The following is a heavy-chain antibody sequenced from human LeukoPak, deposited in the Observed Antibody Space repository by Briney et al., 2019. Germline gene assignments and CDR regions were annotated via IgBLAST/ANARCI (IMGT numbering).Heavy chain of an antibody. V-gene: IGHV3-30*02. D-gene: IGHD2-15*01. J-gene: IGHJ4*02. CDR3: AKLRYCSGGSCYALDY. Sequence: PGGSLRLSCAASGFTFSSYGMHWVRQAPGKGLEWVAFIRYDGSNKYYADSVKGRFTISRDNSKNTLYLQMNSLRAEDTAVYYCAKLRYCSGGSCYALDYWGQGTLVTVSS. CDR2: IRYDGSNK. CDR1: GFTFSSYG.